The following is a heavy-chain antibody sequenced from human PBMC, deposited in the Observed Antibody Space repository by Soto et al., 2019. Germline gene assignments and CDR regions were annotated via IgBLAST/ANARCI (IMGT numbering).Heavy chain of an antibody. D-gene: IGHD3-3*01. Sequence: PSETMSLTCAVYGGSFSGYYWSWIRQPPGKGLEWIGEINHSGSTNYDPPLKSRVTISVDTSKNQFSLKLSSVTAADTAVYYCARVSGYKRDDAFDIWGQGTMVTVS. CDR2: INHSGST. CDR3: ARVSGYKRDDAFDI. V-gene: IGHV4-34*01. J-gene: IGHJ3*02. CDR1: GGSFSGYY.